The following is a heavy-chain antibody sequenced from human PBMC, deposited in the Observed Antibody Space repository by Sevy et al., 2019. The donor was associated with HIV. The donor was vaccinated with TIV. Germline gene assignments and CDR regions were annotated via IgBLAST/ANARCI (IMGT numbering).Heavy chain of an antibody. Sequence: GGSLRLSCATSGLTFTSYWMSWVRQAPGKGLEWVANIKQDGSEKNYVDSMKGRFTISRDNAKNSLYLQMNSLRAEDTAVYYCARDTGIPFDYWGQGTLVTVSS. CDR1: GLTFTSYW. CDR3: ARDTGIPFDY. J-gene: IGHJ4*02. CDR2: IKQDGSEK. V-gene: IGHV3-7*01. D-gene: IGHD5-18*01.